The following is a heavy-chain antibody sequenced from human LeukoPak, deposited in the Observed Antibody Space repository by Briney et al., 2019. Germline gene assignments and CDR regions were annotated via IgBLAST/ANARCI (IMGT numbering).Heavy chain of an antibody. CDR3: ARDRVDNGGFDY. CDR1: GGSISNYH. V-gene: IGHV4-59*12. CDR2: FYASGST. Sequence: SETLSLTCTVSGGSISNYHWSWIRQPPGEGLEWIAYFYASGSTNYNPSLKSRVTISVDTSKNQFSLKLSSVTAADTAVYYCARDRVDNGGFDYWGQGTLVTVSS. J-gene: IGHJ4*02. D-gene: IGHD1-1*01.